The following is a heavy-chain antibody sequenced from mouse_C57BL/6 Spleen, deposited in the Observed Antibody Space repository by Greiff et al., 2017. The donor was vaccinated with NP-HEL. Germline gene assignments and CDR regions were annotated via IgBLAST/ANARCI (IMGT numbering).Heavy chain of an antibody. J-gene: IGHJ4*01. Sequence: QVQLQQSGAELVRPGASVTLSCKASGYTFTDYEMHWVKQTPVHGLEWIGAIDPETGGTAYNQKFKGKAILTADKSSSTAYMELRSLTSEDSAVYYCTRELTGTSGAMDYWGQGTSVTVSS. CDR2: IDPETGGT. CDR1: GYTFTDYE. V-gene: IGHV1-15*01. CDR3: TRELTGTSGAMDY. D-gene: IGHD4-1*01.